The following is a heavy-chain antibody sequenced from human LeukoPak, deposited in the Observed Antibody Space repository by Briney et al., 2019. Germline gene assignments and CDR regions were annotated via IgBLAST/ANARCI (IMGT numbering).Heavy chain of an antibody. CDR2: FRHSGST. CDR1: GGSFSGYY. Sequence: SETLSLTCAVYGGSFSGYYWSWIRQPPGKGLEWIGEFRHSGSTNYNPSLKSRVTISIDTSKNQFSLKLTSVTAADTAVYYCARGRDGYGFPMRKSGYYFDYWGQGTLVTVSS. V-gene: IGHV4-34*01. CDR3: ARGRDGYGFPMRKSGYYFDY. D-gene: IGHD5-24*01. J-gene: IGHJ4*02.